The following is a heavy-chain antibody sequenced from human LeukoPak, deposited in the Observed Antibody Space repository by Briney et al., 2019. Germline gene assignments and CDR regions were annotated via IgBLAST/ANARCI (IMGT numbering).Heavy chain of an antibody. CDR1: GFTFSSYT. J-gene: IGHJ4*02. V-gene: IGHV3-21*01. Sequence: GGSLRLSCAASGFTFSSYTINCVRQAPGKGLEWVSSISSGSTNIYYADSVRGRVTISRDNAKNSLYLQMSSLRDEDTAVYYCARGRDSDYAFDYWGQGTLVTVSS. D-gene: IGHD4-17*01. CDR2: ISSGSTNI. CDR3: ARGRDSDYAFDY.